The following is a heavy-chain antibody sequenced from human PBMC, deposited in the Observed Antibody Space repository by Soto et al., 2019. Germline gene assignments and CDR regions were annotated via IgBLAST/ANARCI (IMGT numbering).Heavy chain of an antibody. CDR1: GFTLSSYS. J-gene: IGHJ4*02. CDR3: ARAGEYSSSSFDY. V-gene: IGHV3-21*01. CDR2: ISSSSSYI. Sequence: CLRLSCTASGFTLSSYSMNWVRQAPGKGLEWVSSISSSSSYIYYADSVKGRFTISRDNAKNSLYLQMNSLRAEDTAVYYCARAGEYSSSSFDYWGQGTLVTVSS. D-gene: IGHD6-6*01.